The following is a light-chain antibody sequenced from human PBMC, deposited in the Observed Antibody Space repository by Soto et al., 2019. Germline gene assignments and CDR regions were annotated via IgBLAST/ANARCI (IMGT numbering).Light chain of an antibody. CDR2: AAS. J-gene: IGKJ1*01. Sequence: DIQMTQSPSSLSASVGDRVTITCRASQSITNYLNLYQQKPGKAPKLLIYAASSMQSGVPSRFSGSESGTDFTISISSLQPEDFATYFCQQRYSTPWTFGQATTVEIK. V-gene: IGKV1-39*01. CDR3: QQRYSTPWT. CDR1: QSITNY.